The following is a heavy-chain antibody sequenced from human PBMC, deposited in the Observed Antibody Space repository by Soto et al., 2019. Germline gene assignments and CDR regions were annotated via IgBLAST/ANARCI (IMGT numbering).Heavy chain of an antibody. V-gene: IGHV1-69*13. CDR3: ARASVLSGIAAAGKVFDYYGMDV. J-gene: IGHJ6*02. CDR2: IIPIFGTA. CDR1: VGTFSSYA. D-gene: IGHD6-13*01. Sequence: SVKVSCTASVGTFSSYASIWVRQAPGQGLEWMGGIIPIFGTANYAQKFQGRVTITADESTSTAYMELSSLRSEDTAVYYCARASVLSGIAAAGKVFDYYGMDVWGQGTTVTVSS.